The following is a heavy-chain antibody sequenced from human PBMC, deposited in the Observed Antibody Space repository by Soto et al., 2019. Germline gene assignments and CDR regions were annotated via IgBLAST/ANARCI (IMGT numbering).Heavy chain of an antibody. CDR1: GFTLSGYA. J-gene: IGHJ4*02. Sequence: GGSLRLSCAASGFTLSGYAMDWVRQAPGKGLEYVSGISSNGVGTYYANSVQGRFTISRDNSKNTVYLQMGSLRAEDTAVYYCAREAIIMIAAPEYYFDYWGQGTLVTVSS. CDR3: AREAIIMIAAPEYYFDY. D-gene: IGHD2-2*02. CDR2: ISSNGVGT. V-gene: IGHV3-64*01.